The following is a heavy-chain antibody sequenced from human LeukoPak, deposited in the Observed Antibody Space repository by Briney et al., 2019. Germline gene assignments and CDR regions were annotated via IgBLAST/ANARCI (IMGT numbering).Heavy chain of an antibody. V-gene: IGHV4-34*01. Sequence: SETLSLTCAVYDGSLSGYFWSWIRQPPGKGLEWIGEISHSGSTNYNPSFKSRVTMSVDTSKNQVSLKLTSVIAADTAVYYCARGHGYIWGMSGYWGQGTLVTVSS. J-gene: IGHJ4*02. CDR1: DGSLSGYF. D-gene: IGHD3-16*01. CDR2: ISHSGST. CDR3: ARGHGYIWGMSGY.